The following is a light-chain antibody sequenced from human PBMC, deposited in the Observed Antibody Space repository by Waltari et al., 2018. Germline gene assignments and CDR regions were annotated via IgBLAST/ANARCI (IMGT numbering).Light chain of an antibody. Sequence: SYELTQPPSVSVAPGQTASITCSGAKLGYNHACWYQQRPGQSPVLVIYDDTKRPSGVPERFAGSKSGNTATLTISGTQAIDEADYYCQAWDSRTEVFGGGTKLTVL. CDR3: QAWDSRTEV. V-gene: IGLV3-1*01. CDR2: DDT. J-gene: IGLJ2*01. CDR1: KLGYNH.